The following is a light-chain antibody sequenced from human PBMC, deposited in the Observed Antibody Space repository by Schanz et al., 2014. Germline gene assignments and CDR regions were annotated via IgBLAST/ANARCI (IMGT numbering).Light chain of an antibody. CDR1: QSVGSN. J-gene: IGKJ2*01. V-gene: IGKV3-15*01. CDR2: GAS. CDR3: QQYHICPRS. Sequence: EIVMTQSPATLSVSPGDGATLSCRTSQSVGSNLAWYQQKPGQAPRLLIYGASTSDTGLPARFSGSGSGTVFTLTISSLQSEDVAVYYCQQYHICPRSFGQGTKLDIK.